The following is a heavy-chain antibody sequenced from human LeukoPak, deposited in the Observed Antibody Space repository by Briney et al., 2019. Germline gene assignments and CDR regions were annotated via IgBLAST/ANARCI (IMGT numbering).Heavy chain of an antibody. CDR2: IKGDETYI. J-gene: IGHJ4*02. CDR3: VRDGDVYNFDH. CDR1: GFTLRIDR. Sequence: VGSLRLSSAAPGFTLRIDRMHSVRQAPRRRGGWVSRIKGDETYINYADPVKGRFTISRDNAKNKLYLQMTSLRAEDTAIYYCVRDGDVYNFDHWGQGTLVTVSS. V-gene: IGHV3-74*01. D-gene: IGHD5-24*01.